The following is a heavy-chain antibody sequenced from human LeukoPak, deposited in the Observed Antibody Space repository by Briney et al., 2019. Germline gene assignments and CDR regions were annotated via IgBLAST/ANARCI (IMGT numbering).Heavy chain of an antibody. Sequence: SETLSLTCTISGGSISSYYWSWIRQPPGKGLERIGYIYYGGSTNYTPSLKSRVTISVDTSKNQFSLKLSSVTAADTAEYYSAKDREREGGWIYYMDVWGKGTTVTVSS. J-gene: IGHJ6*03. D-gene: IGHD1-26*01. CDR3: AKDREREGGWIYYMDV. CDR1: GGSISSYY. CDR2: IYYGGST. V-gene: IGHV4-59*01.